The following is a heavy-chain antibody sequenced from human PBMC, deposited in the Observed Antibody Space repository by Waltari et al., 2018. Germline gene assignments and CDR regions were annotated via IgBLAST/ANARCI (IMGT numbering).Heavy chain of an antibody. CDR1: GGSTSNYY. CDR3: ASGLGYCIGGTCYSGSN. D-gene: IGHD2-15*01. V-gene: IGHV4-59*01. J-gene: IGHJ4*02. Sequence: QVQLQESGPGLVKPSETLFLTCTVPGGSTSNYYCSWIRQPPHKVLGWIGYIHYSGRTQYHPYPKRLLTRSLAPCKTPLSLSLDSVTAADTAVHYCASGLGYCIGGTCYSGSNWGQGMLVTVSS. CDR2: IHYSGRT.